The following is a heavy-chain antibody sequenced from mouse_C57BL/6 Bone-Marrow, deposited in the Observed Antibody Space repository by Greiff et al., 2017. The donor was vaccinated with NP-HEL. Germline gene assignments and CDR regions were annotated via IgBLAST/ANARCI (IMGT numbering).Heavy chain of an antibody. CDR1: GYTFTSYW. CDR3: ARKDYGSSYGWYFDV. D-gene: IGHD1-1*01. J-gene: IGHJ1*03. Sequence: QVQLQQPGAELVRPGSSVKLSCKASGYTFTSYWMHWVKQRPIQGLEWIGNIDPSDSETHYNQKFKDKATLTVDKSSSTAYMQLSSLTSEDSAVYYCARKDYGSSYGWYFDVSGTGTTVTVSS. V-gene: IGHV1-52*01. CDR2: IDPSDSET.